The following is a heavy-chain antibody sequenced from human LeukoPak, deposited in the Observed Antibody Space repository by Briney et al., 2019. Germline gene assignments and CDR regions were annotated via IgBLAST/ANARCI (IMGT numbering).Heavy chain of an antibody. CDR1: GGSISSGDYY. CDR3: ASRGYTYGHFDY. V-gene: IGHV4-30-4*01. J-gene: IGHJ4*02. D-gene: IGHD5-18*01. CDR2: IYYSGST. Sequence: SQTLSLTCTVSGGSISSGDYYWSWIRQPPGNALGWIGYIYYSGSTYYYPSLKSRVTISIDTSKNQFSLKLSSVTAADTAMYYCASRGYTYGHFDYWGPGTLVTVSS.